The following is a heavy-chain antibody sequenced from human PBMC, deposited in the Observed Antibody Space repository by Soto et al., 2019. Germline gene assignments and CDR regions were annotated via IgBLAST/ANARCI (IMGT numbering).Heavy chain of an antibody. J-gene: IGHJ5*02. CDR2: ISGSGGST. Sequence: GGSLRLSCAASGFTFSSYAMSWVRQAPGKGPEWVSAISGSGGSTYYADSVKGRFTISRDNSKNTLYLQMNSLRAEDTAVYYCAKGRGRFGTVWFDPWGQGTLVTVSS. D-gene: IGHD3-16*01. V-gene: IGHV3-23*01. CDR1: GFTFSSYA. CDR3: AKGRGRFGTVWFDP.